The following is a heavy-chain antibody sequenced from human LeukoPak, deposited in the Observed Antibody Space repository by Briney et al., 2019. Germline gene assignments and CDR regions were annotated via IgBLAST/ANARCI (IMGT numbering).Heavy chain of an antibody. CDR1: GYSFTSYW. CDR2: IYPGDSDT. CDR3: ARLGYYDFWSGYYGSWFDP. Sequence: GESLKISCKGSGYSFTSYWIGWVRQMPGKGLEWMGIIYPGDSDTRHSPSFQGQVTISADKSISTAYLQWSSLKASDTAMYYCARLGYYDFWSGYYGSWFDPWGQGTLVTVSS. D-gene: IGHD3-3*01. J-gene: IGHJ5*02. V-gene: IGHV5-51*01.